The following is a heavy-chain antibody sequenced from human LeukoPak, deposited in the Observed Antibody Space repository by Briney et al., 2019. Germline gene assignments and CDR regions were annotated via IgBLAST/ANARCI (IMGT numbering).Heavy chain of an antibody. V-gene: IGHV4-59*01. J-gene: IGHJ4*02. CDR1: GGSISSYY. Sequence: SETLSLTCTVSGGSISSYYWSWIRQSPGKGLEWIGYTHYSGSTSYNPSLKSRVTISVDTSKNQFSLKLTSVTAADTAVYYCARGYSGSYGRFDYWGQGTLVTVSS. D-gene: IGHD1-26*01. CDR3: ARGYSGSYGRFDY. CDR2: THYSGST.